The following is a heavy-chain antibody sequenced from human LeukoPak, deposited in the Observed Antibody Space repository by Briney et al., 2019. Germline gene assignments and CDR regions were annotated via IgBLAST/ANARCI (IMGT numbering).Heavy chain of an antibody. Sequence: SVKVSCKASGGTFSSYAISWVRQAPGQGLEWMGRIIPILGIANYAQKFQGRVTITADKSTSTAYMELSSLRSEDTAVYYCARGLKYYYDSSGYYLASGSDYWGQGTLVTVSS. CDR2: IIPILGIA. V-gene: IGHV1-69*04. CDR3: ARGLKYYYDSSGYYLASGSDY. CDR1: GGTFSSYA. D-gene: IGHD3-22*01. J-gene: IGHJ4*02.